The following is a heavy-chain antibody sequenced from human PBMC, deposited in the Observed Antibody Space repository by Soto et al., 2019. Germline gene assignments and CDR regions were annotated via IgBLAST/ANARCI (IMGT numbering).Heavy chain of an antibody. V-gene: IGHV3-33*08. Sequence: VQLLESGGGLVQPGGSLRLSCAASGFTFSSYAMSWVRQAPGKGLEWVAVIWYDGSNKYYADSVKGRFTISRDNSKNTLYLQMNSLRAEDTAVYYCARDRGYYGMDVWGQGTTVTVSS. J-gene: IGHJ6*02. CDR3: ARDRGYYGMDV. CDR1: GFTFSSYA. CDR2: IWYDGSNK. D-gene: IGHD3-10*01.